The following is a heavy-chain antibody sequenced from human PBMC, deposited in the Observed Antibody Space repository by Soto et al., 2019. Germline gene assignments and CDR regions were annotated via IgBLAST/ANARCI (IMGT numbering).Heavy chain of an antibody. D-gene: IGHD2-15*01. J-gene: IGHJ4*02. CDR1: GGSISGYY. V-gene: IGHV4-59*12. Sequence: SETLSLTCTVSGGSISGYYWSWIRQPPGKGLEWIGYMYNTGSTVYNPSFKSRVTISVDTSKNQFSLKLSSVTAADTAVYYCARGSVVAATLFDYWGQGTLVTVSS. CDR3: ARGSVVAATLFDY. CDR2: MYNTGST.